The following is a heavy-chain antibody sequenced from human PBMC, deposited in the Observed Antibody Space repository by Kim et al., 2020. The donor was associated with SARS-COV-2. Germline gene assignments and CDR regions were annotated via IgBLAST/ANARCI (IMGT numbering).Heavy chain of an antibody. CDR3: ATGSSDIVVVVAAHGAFDI. V-gene: IGHV1-24*01. CDR2: FDPEDGET. D-gene: IGHD2-15*01. J-gene: IGHJ3*02. Sequence: ASVKVSCKVSGYTLTELSMHWVRQAPGKGLEWMGGFDPEDGETIYARKFQGRVTMTEDTSTDTAYMELSSLRSEDTAVYYCATGSSDIVVVVAAHGAFDIWGQGTMVTVSS. CDR1: GYTLTELS.